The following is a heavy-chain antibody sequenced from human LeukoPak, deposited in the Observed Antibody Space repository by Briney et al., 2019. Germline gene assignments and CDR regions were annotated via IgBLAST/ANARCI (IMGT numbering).Heavy chain of an antibody. V-gene: IGHV3-11*01. Sequence: GRSLGLSCAASGFTFSDYYMSWIRQAPGKGLEWVSYISSSGSTIYYADSVKGRFTISRDNAKNSLYLQMNSLRAEDTAVYYCASSPPISGSTLGEFDYWGQGTLVTVSS. D-gene: IGHD1-26*01. J-gene: IGHJ4*02. CDR1: GFTFSDYY. CDR2: ISSSGSTI. CDR3: ASSPPISGSTLGEFDY.